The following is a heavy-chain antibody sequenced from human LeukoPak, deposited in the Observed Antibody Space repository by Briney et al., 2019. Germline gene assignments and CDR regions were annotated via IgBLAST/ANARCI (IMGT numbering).Heavy chain of an antibody. J-gene: IGHJ4*02. V-gene: IGHV3-15*01. CDR3: ARVPYDSWRGHYEN. D-gene: IGHD3-3*01. CDR1: GFTFSNAW. Sequence: PGGSLRLSCAASGFTFSNAWMSWVRQAPGKGLEWVGRIKSKTDGGTTDYAAPVKGRFTISRDDSKNTLYLQMNRVTAEDTALYYCARVPYDSWRGHYENWGQGILVSVSS. CDR2: IKSKTDGGTT.